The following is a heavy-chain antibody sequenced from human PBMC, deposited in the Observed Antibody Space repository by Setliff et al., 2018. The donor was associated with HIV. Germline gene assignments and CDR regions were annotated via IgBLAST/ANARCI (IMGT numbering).Heavy chain of an antibody. V-gene: IGHV4-61*01. Sequence: PSETLSLTCTVSGGSVSSGSYYWSWIRQPPGKGLEWIGYIYYSGSTKHNPSLKSRVTISLDTSKNQFSLKLTSVTAADTAVYYCARDRMPMASWVPDKWGQGTLVTVSS. J-gene: IGHJ4*02. D-gene: IGHD2-2*01. CDR3: ARDRMPMASWVPDK. CDR2: IYYSGST. CDR1: GGSVSSGSYY.